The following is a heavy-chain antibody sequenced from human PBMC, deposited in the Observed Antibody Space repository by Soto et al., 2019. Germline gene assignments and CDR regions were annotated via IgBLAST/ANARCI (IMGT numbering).Heavy chain of an antibody. CDR1: GYSFTSYW. Sequence: PGESLKISCKGSGYSFTSYWIGWVRQMPGKGLEWMGIIYPGDSDTRYSPSFQGQVTISADKSISTAYLQWSSLRSEDTAVYYCARAGYTYGSPYYGMDVWGQGTTVTVSS. CDR3: ARAGYTYGSPYYGMDV. CDR2: IYPGDSDT. D-gene: IGHD5-18*01. J-gene: IGHJ6*02. V-gene: IGHV5-51*01.